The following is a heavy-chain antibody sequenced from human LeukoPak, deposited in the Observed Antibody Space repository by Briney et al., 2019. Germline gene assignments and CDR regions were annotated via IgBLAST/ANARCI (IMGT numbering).Heavy chain of an antibody. CDR3: ARGARPGTTRGFAEF. D-gene: IGHD1-1*01. V-gene: IGHV1-18*01. J-gene: IGHJ4*02. Sequence: ASVKVSCKTSCYTLIGYGITWVRQAPGQGLEWMGWISADNGNTNYTQKLQGRVTMTTDTSTSTAYMELRSLRSDDTAVYYCARGARPGTTRGFAEFWGQGTLVTVSS. CDR1: CYTLIGYG. CDR2: ISADNGNT.